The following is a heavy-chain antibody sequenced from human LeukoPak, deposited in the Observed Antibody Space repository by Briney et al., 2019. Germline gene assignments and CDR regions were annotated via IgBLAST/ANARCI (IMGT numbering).Heavy chain of an antibody. Sequence: GRSLRLSCAASGFTFDDYAMHWVRQAPGKGLEWVAGISWNGGSIGYADSVKGRFTISRDNAKNSLYLQMNSLRAEDTALYYCAKDSKLELLRGYFDYWGQGTLVTVSS. CDR2: ISWNGGSI. J-gene: IGHJ4*02. D-gene: IGHD1-7*01. CDR3: AKDSKLELLRGYFDY. V-gene: IGHV3-9*01. CDR1: GFTFDDYA.